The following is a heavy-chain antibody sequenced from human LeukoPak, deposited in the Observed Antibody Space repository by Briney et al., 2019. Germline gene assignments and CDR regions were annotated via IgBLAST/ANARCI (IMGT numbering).Heavy chain of an antibody. Sequence: ASVKVSCKASGYTFTSYAMHWVRQAPGQRLEWMGWINAGNGNTKYSQEFQGRVTITRDTSTSTAYMELRSLRSDDTAVYYCARGLGYSSSWYIDYWGQGTLVTVSS. CDR3: ARGLGYSSSWYIDY. V-gene: IGHV1-3*01. J-gene: IGHJ4*02. D-gene: IGHD6-13*01. CDR2: INAGNGNT. CDR1: GYTFTSYA.